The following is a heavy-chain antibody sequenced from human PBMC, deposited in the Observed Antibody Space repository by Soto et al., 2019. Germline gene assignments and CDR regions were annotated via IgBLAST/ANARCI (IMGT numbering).Heavy chain of an antibody. CDR3: ASAVMVRGGIPYFAY. V-gene: IGHV1-69*01. D-gene: IGHD3-10*01. J-gene: IGHJ4*02. CDR2: IIPIFGTA. Sequence: QVQLVQSGAEVKKPGSSVKVSCKASGGTFSSYAISWVRQAPGQGLEWMGGIIPIFGTANYAQKFQGRVTITADESTSTAYMELSSRRSDHTAVYYCASAVMVRGGIPYFAYCGQGTLVTVSS. CDR1: GGTFSSYA.